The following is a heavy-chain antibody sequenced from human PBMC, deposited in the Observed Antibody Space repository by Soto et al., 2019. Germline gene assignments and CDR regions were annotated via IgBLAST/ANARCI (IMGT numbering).Heavy chain of an antibody. J-gene: IGHJ3*02. D-gene: IGHD6-19*01. V-gene: IGHV3-30-3*01. CDR2: ISYDGSNK. CDR1: GVTFSSYA. CDR3: ERDPIGSGCYGSVDI. Sequence: PGGCIRLCCAASGVTFSSYAMAGVRQATGKGLEWVAVISYDGSNKYYADSVKGRFTISRDNSKNTLYLQMNSLRAEDTAVYYCERDPIGSGCYGSVDIWGQGTMVTVSS.